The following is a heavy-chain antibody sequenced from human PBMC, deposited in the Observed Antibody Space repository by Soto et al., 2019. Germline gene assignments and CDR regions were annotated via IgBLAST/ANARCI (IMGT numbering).Heavy chain of an antibody. J-gene: IGHJ6*02. CDR3: ARVGCYGEVYYYYYGMGV. CDR1: GFTFSSYE. CDR2: ISRSGSTI. D-gene: IGHD4-17*01. V-gene: IGHV3-48*03. Sequence: EVQLVESGGGWVQPGGSLRLSCAASGFTFSSYEMNWVRQAPGKGLECVSYISRSGSTIYYEDSVKGRFTISRDNAKNSLYLQMNSLRAEATAVYYCARVGCYGEVYYYYYGMGVWGQGTTVTVSS.